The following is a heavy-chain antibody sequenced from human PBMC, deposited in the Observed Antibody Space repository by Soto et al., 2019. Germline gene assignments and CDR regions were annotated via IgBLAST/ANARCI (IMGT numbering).Heavy chain of an antibody. D-gene: IGHD4-17*01. Sequence: SETLSLTCTVSGGSISSYYWSWIRQPPGKGLEWIGYIYYSGSTNYNPSLKSRVTISVDTSKNQFSLKLSSVTAADTAVYYCARHPGDYSIDYWGQGTLVTVSS. V-gene: IGHV4-59*08. CDR1: GGSISSYY. J-gene: IGHJ4*02. CDR3: ARHPGDYSIDY. CDR2: IYYSGST.